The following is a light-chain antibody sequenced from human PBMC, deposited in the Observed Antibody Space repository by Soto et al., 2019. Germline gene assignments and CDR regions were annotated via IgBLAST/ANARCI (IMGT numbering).Light chain of an antibody. V-gene: IGLV2-14*01. CDR3: SSYTTTNTLYV. CDR1: NSDVGGYNY. J-gene: IGLJ1*01. CDR2: EVF. Sequence: QSALTQPASVSGSPGQSITIPCTGTNSDVGGYNYVSWYQHHPGKAPKLMIYEVFNRPSGVSSRFSGSKSGSTASLTISGLQAEDEADYYCSSYTTTNTLYVFGTGTNVTV.